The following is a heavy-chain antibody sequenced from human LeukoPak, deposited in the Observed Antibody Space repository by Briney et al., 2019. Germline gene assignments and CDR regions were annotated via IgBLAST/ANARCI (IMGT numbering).Heavy chain of an antibody. CDR3: ARQDYGDAFDI. Sequence: PSETLSLTCTVSGGSISSYYWSWIRQPPGKGLEWIGYIYYSGSTNYNPSLKSRVTISVDTSKNQFSLKLSSVTAADTAVYYCARQDYGDAFDIWDQGTMVTVSS. CDR1: GGSISSYY. CDR2: IYYSGST. D-gene: IGHD4-17*01. V-gene: IGHV4-59*08. J-gene: IGHJ3*02.